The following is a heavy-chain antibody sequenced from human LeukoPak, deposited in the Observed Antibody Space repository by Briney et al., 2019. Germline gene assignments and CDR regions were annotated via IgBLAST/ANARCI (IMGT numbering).Heavy chain of an antibody. CDR1: GGTFSIYA. V-gene: IGHV1-69*04. Sequence: SVTVSFKASGGTFSIYAISWGRQAPGQGLEWVGRIIPILGIANYAQKFQGRVTITADKSTSTAYMELSSLRSEDTAVYYCARTYYYGSGSYYYGMDVWGQGTTVTVSS. D-gene: IGHD3-10*01. J-gene: IGHJ6*02. CDR3: ARTYYYGSGSYYYGMDV. CDR2: IIPILGIA.